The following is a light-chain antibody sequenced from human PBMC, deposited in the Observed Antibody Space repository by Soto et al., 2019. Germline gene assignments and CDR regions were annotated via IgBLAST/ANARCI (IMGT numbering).Light chain of an antibody. Sequence: VMTQSPAILSVSPGERATLSCRARQSVSSKVAWYQQKPGQAPRLLIYGVFTRVVGVPARFSGSGSGTDFTLTISSLQSEDLAVYYCQQYNTWPYTFGQGTNLEIK. CDR1: QSVSSK. J-gene: IGKJ2*01. CDR3: QQYNTWPYT. CDR2: GVF. V-gene: IGKV3-15*01.